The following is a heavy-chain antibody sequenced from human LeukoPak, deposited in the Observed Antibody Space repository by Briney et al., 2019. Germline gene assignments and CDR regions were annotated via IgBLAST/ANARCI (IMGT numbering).Heavy chain of an antibody. V-gene: IGHV4-39*07. CDR3: ARGRMYNWNPGY. J-gene: IGHJ4*02. D-gene: IGHD1-20*01. CDR2: IYYSGST. CDR1: GGSISSRNY. Sequence: SETLSLTCTVSGGSISSRNYWGWIRQPPGKGLEWIGSIYYSGSTYYNPSLKSRVTISVDTSKNQFSLKLSSVTAADTAVYYCARGRMYNWNPGYWGQGTLVTVSS.